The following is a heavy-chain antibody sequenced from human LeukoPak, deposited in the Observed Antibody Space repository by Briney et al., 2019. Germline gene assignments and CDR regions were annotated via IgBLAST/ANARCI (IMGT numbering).Heavy chain of an antibody. CDR3: ATHYYDSSGYYPPDY. V-gene: IGHV3-30-3*01. D-gene: IGHD3-22*01. CDR1: GFTFSNYV. CDR2: ISYDGNNQ. Sequence: PGGSLRLSCAASGFTFSNYVLHWVRQAPGKGLEWVAVISYDGNNQYYADSVKGRFTISRDNSKNTLYLQMNSLRPEDTAVYYCATHYYDSSGYYPPDYWGQGTLVTVSS. J-gene: IGHJ4*02.